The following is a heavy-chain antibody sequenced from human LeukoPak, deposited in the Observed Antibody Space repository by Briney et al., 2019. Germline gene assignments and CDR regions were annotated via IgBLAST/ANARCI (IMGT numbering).Heavy chain of an antibody. D-gene: IGHD2/OR15-2a*01. Sequence: GRSLRLSCAASGFTFSSYAMHWVRQAPGKGLEWVAVISYDGSNKYYADSVKGRFTISRDNSKNTLYLQMNSLRAEDTAVYYCARASMSAADYWGQGTLVTVSS. CDR2: ISYDGSNK. V-gene: IGHV3-30*04. CDR3: ARASMSAADY. CDR1: GFTFSSYA. J-gene: IGHJ4*02.